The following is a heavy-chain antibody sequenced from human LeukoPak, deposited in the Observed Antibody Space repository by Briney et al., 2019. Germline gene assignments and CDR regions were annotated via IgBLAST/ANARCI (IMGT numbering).Heavy chain of an antibody. Sequence: SETPSLTCAFYGGSFSGYYWSWIRQPPGKGLEWIGEINHSGSTNYNPSLKSRVTISVDTSKNQFSLKLSSVTAADTAVYYCARPGRRREPTYFFDYWGQGTLVTVSS. CDR3: ARPGRRREPTYFFDY. CDR1: GGSFSGYY. CDR2: INHSGST. D-gene: IGHD1-14*01. J-gene: IGHJ4*02. V-gene: IGHV4-34*01.